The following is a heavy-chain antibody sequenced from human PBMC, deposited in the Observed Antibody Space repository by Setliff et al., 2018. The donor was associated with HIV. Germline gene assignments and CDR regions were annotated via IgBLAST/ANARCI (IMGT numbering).Heavy chain of an antibody. Sequence: GGSLRLFCVASGFTFSNYWMSWVRQAPGKGLEWVAVISYDGSNKYYADSVKDRFTISRDNAKNTLYLQMNSLRAEDTGIYYCHSGFDSEEQSYFDYWGQGTLVTVSS. V-gene: IGHV3-30-3*01. CDR1: GFTFSNYW. J-gene: IGHJ4*02. CDR3: HSGFDSEEQSYFDY. CDR2: ISYDGSNK. D-gene: IGHD5-12*01.